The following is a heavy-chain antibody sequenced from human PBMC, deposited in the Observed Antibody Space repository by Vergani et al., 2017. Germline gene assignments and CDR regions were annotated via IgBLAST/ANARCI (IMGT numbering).Heavy chain of an antibody. CDR1: NYSISRGYF. V-gene: IGHV4-38-2*02. Sequence: QVQLQESGPGLVKPSETLSLTCTVSNYSISRGYFWGWFRRPPGKGLEWIASFHHTGMTYNNPSLKSRVTISIDTSKTLISLKLNSVTAADTALYYCARHGGSGNFYHLFYSWGQGTLVTVSS. D-gene: IGHD3-10*01. CDR2: FHHTGMT. J-gene: IGHJ4*02. CDR3: ARHGGSGNFYHLFYS.